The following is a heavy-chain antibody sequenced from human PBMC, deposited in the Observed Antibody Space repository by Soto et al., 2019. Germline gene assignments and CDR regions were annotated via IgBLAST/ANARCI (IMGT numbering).Heavy chain of an antibody. J-gene: IGHJ5*02. CDR3: ARRTPLYASESSRFDP. D-gene: IGHD3-10*01. Sequence: PSETLSLTCIVSGGSITNIDYYWGWIRRPPGKGLEWIGTIHYSGGASYNPSLKSRVIISADTSKNQFSLRLSSVTAADTAVYYCARRTPLYASESSRFDPWGQGALVTVSS. V-gene: IGHV4-39*01. CDR2: IHYSGGA. CDR1: GGSITNIDYY.